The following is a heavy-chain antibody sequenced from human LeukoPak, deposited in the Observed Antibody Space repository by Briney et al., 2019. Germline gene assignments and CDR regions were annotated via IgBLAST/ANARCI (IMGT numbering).Heavy chain of an antibody. CDR2: ISAYSRNT. D-gene: IGHD1-26*01. CDR3: ARARGLYSGNYFLH. J-gene: IGHJ1*01. Sequence: AASVKVSCKASGYTFTSYGISWVRQAPGQGIEWMGWISAYSRNTNYAQKLQGRVTMTTHTSTSTAYMELRSLRSDDTAVYYCARARGLYSGNYFLHWGQGTLVTVSS. CDR1: GYTFTSYG. V-gene: IGHV1-18*01.